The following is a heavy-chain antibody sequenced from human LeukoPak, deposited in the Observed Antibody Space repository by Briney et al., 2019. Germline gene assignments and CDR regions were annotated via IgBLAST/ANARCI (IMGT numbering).Heavy chain of an antibody. J-gene: IGHJ3*02. CDR1: GGTFSSYA. D-gene: IGHD3-22*01. CDR2: IIPIFGTA. V-gene: IGHV1-69*05. CDR3: ARGGDYYDSSGYPIDAFDI. Sequence: SVKVSCKASGGTFSSYAISWVRQAPGQGLEWMGGIIPIFGTANYAQKFQGRVTITTDESTSTAYMELSSLRSEDTAVYYCARGGDYYDSSGYPIDAFDIWGQGTMVTVSS.